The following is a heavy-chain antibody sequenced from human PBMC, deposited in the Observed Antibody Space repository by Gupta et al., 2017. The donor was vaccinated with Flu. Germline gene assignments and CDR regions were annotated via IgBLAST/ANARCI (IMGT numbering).Heavy chain of an antibody. Sequence: EVQLVPSGAEGQKPGESLKISCQGSGYNFPNSWIGCVRQMPGKGLEWMGIIYPGDSDTRYSPSFRGQVTISADKSTSTAYLQWSSLKASDTAMYYCARHVGIAAVGTGDWFDPWGQGTLVTVSS. V-gene: IGHV5-51*01. CDR2: IYPGDSDT. D-gene: IGHD6-13*01. CDR3: ARHVGIAAVGTGDWFDP. J-gene: IGHJ5*02. CDR1: GYNFPNSW.